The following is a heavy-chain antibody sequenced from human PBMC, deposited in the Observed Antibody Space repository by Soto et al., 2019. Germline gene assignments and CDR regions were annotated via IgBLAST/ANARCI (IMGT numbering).Heavy chain of an antibody. V-gene: IGHV4-61*08. CDR3: ARGGWYIDY. J-gene: IGHJ4*02. Sequence: SETQSLTCTVSGGSISSGDDYWSWIRQPPGKGLEWIGYIYYSGSTDYNPSLKSRVTMSVDTSKNQFSLKLTSVSAADTAVYYCARGGWYIDYWGQGIMVTVS. CDR1: GGSISSGDDY. D-gene: IGHD6-19*01. CDR2: IYYSGST.